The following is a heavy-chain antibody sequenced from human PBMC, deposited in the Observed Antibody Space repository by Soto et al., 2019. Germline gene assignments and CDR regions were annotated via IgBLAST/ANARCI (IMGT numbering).Heavy chain of an antibody. D-gene: IGHD1-26*01. J-gene: IGHJ4*02. Sequence: TLRLTCTVADGSISISDYYWTWINQPPGKGLEWIGNIYYTEGTYYNPSLKSRVTISVDTSKNQVSLKLFSVTAADTAVYYCVRAAKWELLFDYLGQGTLVTVSS. CDR2: IYYTEGT. V-gene: IGHV4-39*01. CDR1: DGSISISDYY. CDR3: VRAAKWELLFDY.